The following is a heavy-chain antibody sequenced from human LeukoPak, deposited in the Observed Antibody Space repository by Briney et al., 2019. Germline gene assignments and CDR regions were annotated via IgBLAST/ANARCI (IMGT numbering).Heavy chain of an antibody. CDR2: IIPIFGTA. J-gene: IGHJ4*02. CDR3: ASNPDYDSSGSPVDY. D-gene: IGHD3-22*01. V-gene: IGHV1-69*05. Sequence: SVKVSCKASGGTYSSYAISWVRQAPGQGLEWMGGIIPIFGTANYAQKFQGRVTITTDESTSTAYMELSSLRSEDTGVYYCASNPDYDSSGSPVDYWGQGTLVTVSS. CDR1: GGTYSSYA.